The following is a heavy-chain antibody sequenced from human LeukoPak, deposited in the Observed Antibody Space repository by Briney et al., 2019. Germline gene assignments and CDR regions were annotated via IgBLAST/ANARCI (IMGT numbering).Heavy chain of an antibody. J-gene: IGHJ1*01. D-gene: IGHD2-21*02. Sequence: GGSLRLPCAASGFTFSSYGMHWVRQAPGKGLEWVAFIRYDGSNKYYADSVKGRFTISRDNSKNTLYLQMNSLRAEDTAVYYCAKDSVTGDSEYFQHWDQGTLVTVSS. CDR1: GFTFSSYG. V-gene: IGHV3-30*02. CDR2: IRYDGSNK. CDR3: AKDSVTGDSEYFQH.